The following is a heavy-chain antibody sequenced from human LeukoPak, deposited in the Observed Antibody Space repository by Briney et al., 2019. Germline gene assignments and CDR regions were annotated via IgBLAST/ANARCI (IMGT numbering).Heavy chain of an antibody. CDR2: IYHSGKA. CDR1: GYSISSGYY. Sequence: PSETLSLTCTVSGYSISSGYYWGWIRQPPGEGLEWIGSIYHSGKAYYNPSLKSRVTISIDTSKNQFSLKLSSVTAADTAVYYCARDRIAVTDPPNWFDPWGQGTLVTVSS. D-gene: IGHD6-19*01. J-gene: IGHJ5*02. CDR3: ARDRIAVTDPPNWFDP. V-gene: IGHV4-38-2*02.